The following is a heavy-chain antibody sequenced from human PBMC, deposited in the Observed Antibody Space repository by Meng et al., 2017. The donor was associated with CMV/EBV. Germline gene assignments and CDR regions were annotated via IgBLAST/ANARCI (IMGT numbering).Heavy chain of an antibody. CDR2: ISGSGGST. CDR1: GFTFSSYA. CDR3: ARDRKRVLELDY. V-gene: IGHV3-23*01. D-gene: IGHD3-3*01. J-gene: IGHJ4*02. Sequence: GGSLRLSCAASGFTFSSYAMSWVRQAPGKGLEWVSAISGSGGSTYYADSVKGRFTISRDNAKNSLYLQMNSLRAEDTAVYYCARDRKRVLELDYWGQGTLVTVSS.